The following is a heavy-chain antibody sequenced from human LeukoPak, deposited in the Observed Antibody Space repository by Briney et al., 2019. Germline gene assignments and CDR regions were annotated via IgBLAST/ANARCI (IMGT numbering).Heavy chain of an antibody. CDR1: GFTFSSYA. J-gene: IGHJ6*02. CDR2: ISGSGGST. D-gene: IGHD3-9*01. V-gene: IGHV3-23*01. Sequence: GGSLRLSCAASGFTFSSYAMSWVRQAPGKGLEWVPAISGSGGSTYYADSVKGRFTISRDNAKNSLYLQMNSLRAEDTAVYYCARCILTGYLHYYYGMDVWGQGTTVTVSS. CDR3: ARCILTGYLHYYYGMDV.